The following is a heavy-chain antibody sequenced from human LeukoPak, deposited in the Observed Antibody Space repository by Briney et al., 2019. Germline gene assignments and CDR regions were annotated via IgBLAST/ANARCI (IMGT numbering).Heavy chain of an antibody. V-gene: IGHV4-38-2*01. CDR1: GYSISSGYY. J-gene: IGHJ2*01. Sequence: SETLSLACAVSGYSISSGYYWGWIRQPPGKGLEWIGSIYHSGSTYYNPSLKSRVTISVDTSKNQFSLKLSSVTAADTAVYYCARQFRSLGSFNWYFDLWGRGTLVTVSS. CDR3: ARQFRSLGSFNWYFDL. CDR2: IYHSGST. D-gene: IGHD1-26*01.